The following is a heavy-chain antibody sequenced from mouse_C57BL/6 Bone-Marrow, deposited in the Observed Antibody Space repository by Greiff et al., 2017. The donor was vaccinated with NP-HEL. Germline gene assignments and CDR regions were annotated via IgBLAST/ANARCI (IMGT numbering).Heavy chain of an antibody. CDR3: ARERVYYDYDGGYAMDY. CDR1: GFSLTSYG. Sequence: QVQLKQSGPGLVQPSQSLSITCTVSGFSLTSYGVHWVRQSPGKGLEWLGVIWSGGSTDYNAAFISRLSISKDNSKSQVFFKMNSLQADDTAIYYCARERVYYDYDGGYAMDYWGQGTSVTVSS. CDR2: IWSGGST. V-gene: IGHV2-2*01. J-gene: IGHJ4*01. D-gene: IGHD2-4*01.